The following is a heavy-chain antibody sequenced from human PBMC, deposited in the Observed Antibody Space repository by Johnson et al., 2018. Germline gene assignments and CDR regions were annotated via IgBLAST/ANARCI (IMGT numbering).Heavy chain of an antibody. V-gene: IGHV3-33*01. CDR1: GFTFSSYA. CDR3: ATDFIVVVRFGAFDI. Sequence: QVQLVASGGGVVQPGRSLRLSCAASGFTFSSYAMHWVRQAPGKGLEWVAVIWYDGSNANYADSVKRRFTISRDDSKNTLYLQMNSLRAEETAVYHCATDFIVVVRFGAFDIWGQGTMVTVSS. D-gene: IGHD2-21*01. CDR2: IWYDGSNA. J-gene: IGHJ3*02.